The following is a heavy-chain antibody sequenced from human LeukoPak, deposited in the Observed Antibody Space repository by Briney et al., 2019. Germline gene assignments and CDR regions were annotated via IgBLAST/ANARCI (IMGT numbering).Heavy chain of an antibody. CDR1: GYTFTSYY. CDR3: ARGDGFTPASWYFDL. CDR2: INPSGGST. D-gene: IGHD2-15*01. V-gene: IGHV1-46*01. Sequence: ASVKVSCKASGYTFTSYYMHWVRQAPGQGLEWMGIINPSGGSTSYAQKFQGRVTMTRDTSTSTVYMELSSLRSEDTAVYYCARGDGFTPASWYFDLWGRGTLVTVSS. J-gene: IGHJ2*01.